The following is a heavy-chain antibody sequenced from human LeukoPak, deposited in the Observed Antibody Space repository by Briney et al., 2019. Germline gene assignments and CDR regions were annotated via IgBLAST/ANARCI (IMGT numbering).Heavy chain of an antibody. CDR2: INHSGST. CDR1: GGSFSGYY. CDR3: ARGPYSGYDYTAHYYYYYGMDV. Sequence: SETLSLTCAVYGGSFSGYYWSWIRQPPGKGLERIGEINHSGSTNYNPSLKSRVTISVDTSKNQFSLKLSSVTAADTAVYYCARGPYSGYDYTAHYYYYYGMDVWGQGTTVTVSS. V-gene: IGHV4-34*01. D-gene: IGHD5-12*01. J-gene: IGHJ6*02.